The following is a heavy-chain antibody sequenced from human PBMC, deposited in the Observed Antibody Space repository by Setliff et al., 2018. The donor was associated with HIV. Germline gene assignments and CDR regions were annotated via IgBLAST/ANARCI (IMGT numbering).Heavy chain of an antibody. J-gene: IGHJ4*02. D-gene: IGHD7-27*01. CDR3: ARTGALDY. V-gene: IGHV3-7*03. Sequence: GGSLRLSCAVSGFTFSSYWMTWVRQAPGKGLEWVANIKQDGSEKYYVDSARGRFTISRDDAKNSLYLQMSSLRVEDTAVYYCARTGALDYWGQGTLVTVSS. CDR1: GFTFSSYW. CDR2: IKQDGSEK.